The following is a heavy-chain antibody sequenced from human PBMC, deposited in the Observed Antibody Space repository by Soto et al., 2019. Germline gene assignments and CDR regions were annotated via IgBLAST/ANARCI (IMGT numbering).Heavy chain of an antibody. J-gene: IGHJ4*02. D-gene: IGHD2-15*01. Sequence: EVQLVESGGGLVQPGGYLRFSCAASGFTFSTYGMNWVRQAPGKGLEWVSYISSTSTTIYYADSVKGRFTISRDNAKNILYLQMNSLRDEDTAVYYCARDGGDCSGCTCYSNYFDYRGQGTLVTVSS. CDR2: ISSTSTTI. V-gene: IGHV3-48*02. CDR3: ARDGGDCSGCTCYSNYFDY. CDR1: GFTFSTYG.